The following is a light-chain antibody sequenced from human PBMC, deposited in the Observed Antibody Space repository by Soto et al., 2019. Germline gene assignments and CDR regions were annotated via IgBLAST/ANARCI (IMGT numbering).Light chain of an antibody. CDR3: HQSYSSSWT. V-gene: IGKV1-39*01. Sequence: DIQMTQSPSSLSASVGDRVTITCRASQSISSYLNWYQQKPGKAPNLLIYAASSLQSGVPSRFSGSGSGTDFTLTMSCLQPEDFATYYCHQSYSSSWTFGQGTTVEIK. J-gene: IGKJ1*01. CDR2: AAS. CDR1: QSISSY.